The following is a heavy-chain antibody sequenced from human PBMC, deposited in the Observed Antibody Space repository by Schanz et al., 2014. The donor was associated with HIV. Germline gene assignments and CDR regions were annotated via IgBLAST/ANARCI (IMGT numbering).Heavy chain of an antibody. Sequence: EVQLLESGGGLVQPGGSLRLSCAASGFTFSSYAMSWVRQAPGKGLVWVSRINSDGSSTTYADYVKGRFTISRDNAKNSLYLTMNILRSEDTAVYYCARDYRFLQEYYYGMDVWGRGTTVSVS. CDR1: GFTFSSYA. CDR2: INSDGSST. J-gene: IGHJ6*02. CDR3: ARDYRFLQEYYYGMDV. V-gene: IGHV3-74*01. D-gene: IGHD3-3*01.